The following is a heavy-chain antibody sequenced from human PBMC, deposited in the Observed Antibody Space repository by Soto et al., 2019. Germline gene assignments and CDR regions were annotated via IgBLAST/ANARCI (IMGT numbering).Heavy chain of an antibody. CDR1: GYIFINYY. CDR2: INPNGGST. D-gene: IGHD2-2*01. J-gene: IGHJ4*02. CDR3: ARDLPAGDF. Sequence: QVQLVQSGAEVKKPGASVKVSCKASGYIFINYYIHWVGQAPGQGLDGIGIINPNGGSTNSAQNCRCRPRLDRDTSTSTVYTDLSSPRSEDPAIYCCARDLPAGDFWGQGTLVTVSS. V-gene: IGHV1-46*01.